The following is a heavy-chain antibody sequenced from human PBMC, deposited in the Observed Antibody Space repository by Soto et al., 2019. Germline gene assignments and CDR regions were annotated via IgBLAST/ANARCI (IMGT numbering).Heavy chain of an antibody. Sequence: EVQLVESGGGLVRPGGSLRLSCAASGFTFSTYSMKWVRQAPGKGLEWVSSISSSSSYIYYADSVKGKFTISRDNAKNSLKLKMNRRRAENTAVYYCTKDLPNLPGEPPWGLGALVTISS. CDR3: TKDLPNLPGEPP. D-gene: IGHD3-16*01. J-gene: IGHJ5*02. V-gene: IGHV3-21*01. CDR2: ISSSSSYI. CDR1: GFTFSTYS.